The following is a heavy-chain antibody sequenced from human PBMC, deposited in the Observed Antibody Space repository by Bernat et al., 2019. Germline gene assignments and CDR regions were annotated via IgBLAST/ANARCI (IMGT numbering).Heavy chain of an antibody. CDR1: FSSISSSSVY. Sequence: GLVKPSETVSLPFPFSFSSISSSSVYWVFLLSFLWKGLEWIGSIYYSGSTYYNPSLKSRVTISVDTSKNQFSLKQSSVTAADTAVYYCARHGHRWELLAEFDYRGQATLNTVS. CDR2: IYYSGST. D-gene: IGHD1-26*01. V-gene: IGHV4-39*01. J-gene: IGHJ4*02. CDR3: ARHGHRWELLAEFDY.